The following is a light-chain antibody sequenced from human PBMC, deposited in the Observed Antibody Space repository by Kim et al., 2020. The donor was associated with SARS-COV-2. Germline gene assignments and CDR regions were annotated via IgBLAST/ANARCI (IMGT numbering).Light chain of an antibody. CDR2: DSS. V-gene: IGKV1-33*01. CDR1: QDISNY. J-gene: IGKJ5*01. CDR3: QQYDNLPIT. Sequence: ASVRDRVTITDQSSQDISNYLNWDQQKPGEAPKLLIDDSSNLETVVPSRFSGSGSGTDFTFTISSLQPEDIATYYCQQYDNLPITFGQGTRLEIK.